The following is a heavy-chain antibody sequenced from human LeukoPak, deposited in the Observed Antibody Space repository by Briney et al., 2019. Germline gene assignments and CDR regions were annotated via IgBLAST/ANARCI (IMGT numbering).Heavy chain of an antibody. J-gene: IGHJ5*02. CDR1: GGTFSSYA. V-gene: IGHV1-69*13. Sequence: GASVKVSCKASGGTFSSYAISWVRQAPGQGPEWMGGIIPIFGTANYAQKFQGRVTITADESTSTAYMELSSLRSEDTAVYYCAREGDYDILTGYWFDPWGQGTLVTVSS. CDR2: IIPIFGTA. CDR3: AREGDYDILTGYWFDP. D-gene: IGHD3-9*01.